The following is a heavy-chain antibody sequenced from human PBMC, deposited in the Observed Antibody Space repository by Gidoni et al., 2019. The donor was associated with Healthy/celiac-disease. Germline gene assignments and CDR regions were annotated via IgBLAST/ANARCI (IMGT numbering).Heavy chain of an antibody. CDR2: INAGNGNT. D-gene: IGHD2-21*02. J-gene: IGHJ4*02. CDR3: ARDESGPYCGGDCYSGFDY. Sequence: QVQLVQSGAEVKKPGASVKVSCKASGSTFTSYAMHWVRQAPGQRLEWMGWINAGNGNTKYSQKFQGRVTITRDTSASTAYMELSSLRSEDTAVYYCARDESGPYCGGDCYSGFDYWGQGTLVTVSS. V-gene: IGHV1-3*01. CDR1: GSTFTSYA.